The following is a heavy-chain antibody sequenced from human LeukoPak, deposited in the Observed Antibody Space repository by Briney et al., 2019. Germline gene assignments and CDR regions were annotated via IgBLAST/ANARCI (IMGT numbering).Heavy chain of an antibody. CDR3: ARDGPTYDFWSGYYNYYYYMDV. CDR2: IYTSGST. V-gene: IGHV4-4*07. Sequence: SETLSLTCTVSGGSISSYYWSWLRQPAGKGREWVGRIYTSGSTNYNPSLKRRVTMSVETSKNQFSLKLSSVTAADTAVYYCARDGPTYDFWSGYYNYYYYMDVWGKGTTVTVSS. J-gene: IGHJ6*03. D-gene: IGHD3-3*01. CDR1: GGSISSYY.